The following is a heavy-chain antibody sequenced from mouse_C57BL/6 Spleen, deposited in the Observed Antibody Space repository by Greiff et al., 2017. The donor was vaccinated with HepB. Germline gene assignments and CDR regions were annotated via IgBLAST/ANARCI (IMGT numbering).Heavy chain of an antibody. CDR1: GFTFSDYG. D-gene: IGHD1-1*02. J-gene: IGHJ4*01. Sequence: EVMLVESGGGLVKPGGSLKLSCAASGFTFSDYGMHWVRQAPEKGLEWVAYISSGSSTIYYAGTVKGRFTISRDNAKNTLFLQMTSLRSEDTAMYYCARGGDYAMDYWGQGTSVTVSS. CDR2: ISSGSSTI. V-gene: IGHV5-17*01. CDR3: ARGGDYAMDY.